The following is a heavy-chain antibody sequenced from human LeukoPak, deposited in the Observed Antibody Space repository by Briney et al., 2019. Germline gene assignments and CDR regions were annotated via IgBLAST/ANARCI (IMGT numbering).Heavy chain of an antibody. Sequence: GGSLRLSCAASGFTVITNDMSWVRQAPGKGLEWVSVLYSDGNTKYADSVQGRFTISRDNSKNTLYLEMKSLTPDDTAVYHCARGVEPLAANTLAYWGQGTLVTVSS. CDR3: ARGVEPLAANTLAY. D-gene: IGHD1-14*01. CDR2: LYSDGNT. J-gene: IGHJ4*02. CDR1: GFTVITND. V-gene: IGHV3-53*01.